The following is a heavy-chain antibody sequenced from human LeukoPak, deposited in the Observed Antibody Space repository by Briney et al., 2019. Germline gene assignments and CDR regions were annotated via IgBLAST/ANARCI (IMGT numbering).Heavy chain of an antibody. J-gene: IGHJ4*01. V-gene: IGHV3-23*01. CDR3: AKSPYDSSSYSFDY. D-gene: IGHD3-22*01. CDR1: GFTFSSYA. Sequence: GGSLRLSCAASGFTFSSYAMSWVRQAPGKGLEWGSAISGSGDSTYYADSEKGRFTISRDNSKNMLYLQMSSLRAEDTAVYYCAKSPYDSSSYSFDYWGQGTLVTVSS. CDR2: ISGSGDST.